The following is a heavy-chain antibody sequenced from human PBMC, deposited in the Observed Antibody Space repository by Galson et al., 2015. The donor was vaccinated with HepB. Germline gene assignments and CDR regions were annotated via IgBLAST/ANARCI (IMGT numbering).Heavy chain of an antibody. D-gene: IGHD3-22*01. J-gene: IGHJ5*02. CDR3: ARFDIGTSGYYDKWFDP. CDR2: IWYDGSDK. CDR1: GFTFSSYG. V-gene: IGHV3-33*01. Sequence: SLRLSCAASGFTFSSYGMHWVRQAPGKGLEWVAVIWYDGSDKYYADSVRGRFTISRDNSKDTLYLQMNSLRAEDTAVYYCARFDIGTSGYYDKWFDPWGQGTLVTVSS.